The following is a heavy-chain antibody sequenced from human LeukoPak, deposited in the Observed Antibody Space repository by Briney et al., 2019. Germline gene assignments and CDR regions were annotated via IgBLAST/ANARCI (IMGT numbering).Heavy chain of an antibody. Sequence: GESLKISCKGSGYSFTSYWIGWVRQMPGKGLEWMGIIYPGDSDTRYSPSFQGQVTISADKSISTAYLQWSSLKASDTAMYYCARQSVGATYYYYYMDVWGKGTTVTVSS. CDR1: GYSFTSYW. CDR3: ARQSVGATYYYYYMDV. V-gene: IGHV5-51*01. D-gene: IGHD1-26*01. CDR2: IYPGDSDT. J-gene: IGHJ6*03.